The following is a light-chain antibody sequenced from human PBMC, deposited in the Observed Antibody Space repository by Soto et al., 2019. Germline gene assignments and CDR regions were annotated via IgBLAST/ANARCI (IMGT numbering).Light chain of an antibody. V-gene: IGKV1-39*01. CDR3: QQSYSTQYT. J-gene: IGKJ2*01. CDR1: QSISSY. CDR2: AAS. Sequence: DIQMTQSPSSLSASVGDRVTITCRASQSISSYLKWYQQKPGKTPKLRIYAASSLQSGVPSRFSGNGSGTDFALTISSLQPEDFATYYCQQSYSTQYTFGQGTKLEIK.